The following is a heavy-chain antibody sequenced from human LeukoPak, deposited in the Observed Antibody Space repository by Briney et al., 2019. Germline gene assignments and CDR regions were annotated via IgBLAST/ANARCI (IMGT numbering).Heavy chain of an antibody. CDR3: ANPSSNWGGPSQYYTMDV. V-gene: IGHV3-23*01. J-gene: IGHJ6*02. D-gene: IGHD7-27*01. CDR2: ISESGGST. CDR1: GFTFNNHA. Sequence: GGSLRLSCAASGFTFNNHAMSWVRQAPGKGLEWVSGISESGGSTFYADSVKGRFTVSRDNSKNTLSLQMNSLRAEDTAVYFCANPSSNWGGPSQYYTMDVWGPGTTVTVSS.